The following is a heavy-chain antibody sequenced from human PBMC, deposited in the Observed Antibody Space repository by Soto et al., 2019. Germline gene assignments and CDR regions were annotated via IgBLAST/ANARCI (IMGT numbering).Heavy chain of an antibody. D-gene: IGHD3-22*01. CDR3: ARAPPKRTYYYDSSGYYRAFDI. CDR2: ISAYNGNT. V-gene: IGHV1-18*01. J-gene: IGHJ3*02. CDR1: GYTFTSYG. Sequence: SSVKVSCKASGYTFTSYGISWVRQAPGQGLERMGCISAYNGNTNYAQKLQGRVTMTTDTSTSTAYMELRSLRSDDTAVYYCARAPPKRTYYYDSSGYYRAFDIWGQGTMVTVS.